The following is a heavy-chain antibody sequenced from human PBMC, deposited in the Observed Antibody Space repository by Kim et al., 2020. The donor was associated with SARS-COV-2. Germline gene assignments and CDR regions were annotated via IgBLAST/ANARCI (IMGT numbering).Heavy chain of an antibody. Sequence: ASVKVSCKASGYTFTSYGISWVRQAPGQGLEWMGWISAYNGNTNYAQKLQGRVTMTTDTSTSTAYMELRSLRSDDTAVYYCARVPMLGVGTAYYYYGMDVWGQGTTVTVSS. V-gene: IGHV1-18*04. D-gene: IGHD3-3*01. CDR2: ISAYNGNT. CDR3: ARVPMLGVGTAYYYYGMDV. J-gene: IGHJ6*02. CDR1: GYTFTSYG.